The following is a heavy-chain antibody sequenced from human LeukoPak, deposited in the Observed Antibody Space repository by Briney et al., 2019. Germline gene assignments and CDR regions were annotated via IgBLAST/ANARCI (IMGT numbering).Heavy chain of an antibody. CDR3: ASGYSSGWRYYYYYMDV. CDR2: INTNTGNP. V-gene: IGHV7-4-1*02. J-gene: IGHJ6*03. D-gene: IGHD6-19*01. Sequence: ASGKVSCKPSGYTFNSYAMNWVRQAPGQGLECRGWINTNTGNPKYAQGFTGRFVFSLDTSVSTAYMQLSSLKAEDTAVYYCASGYSSGWRYYYYYMDVWGKGTTVTVSS. CDR1: GYTFNSYA.